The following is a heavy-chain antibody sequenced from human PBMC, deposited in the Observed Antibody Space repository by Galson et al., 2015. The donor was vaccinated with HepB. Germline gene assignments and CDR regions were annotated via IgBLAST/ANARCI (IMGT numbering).Heavy chain of an antibody. CDR3: ASSGYYYDSSGYHPYWYFDL. V-gene: IGHV5-10-1*01. CDR2: IDPSGSYT. D-gene: IGHD3-22*01. J-gene: IGHJ2*01. CDR1: GYSFTSYW. Sequence: QSGAEVKKPGESLRISCKGSGYSFTSYWINWVRQMPGKDLEWMGRIDPSGSYTNYSPSFQGHVTISADKSISTAYLQWSSLKASDTAMYYCASSGYYYDSSGYHPYWYFDLWGRGTLVTVSS.